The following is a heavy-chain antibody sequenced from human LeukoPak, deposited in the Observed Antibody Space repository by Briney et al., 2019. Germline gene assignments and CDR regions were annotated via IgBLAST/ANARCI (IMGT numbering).Heavy chain of an antibody. D-gene: IGHD2-21*01. V-gene: IGHV4-59*01. CDR1: GASISSYY. J-gene: IGHJ4*02. CDR3: ARAGASYSFDY. CDR2: LFHSGST. Sequence: SETLSLTCSDSGASISSYYWSWIRQPPGKGLEWIGYLFHSGSTNYNPSLKSRVTISVDTSKNQFSLKLNSVTAADTAVYYCARAGASYSFDYWGQGTLVTVSS.